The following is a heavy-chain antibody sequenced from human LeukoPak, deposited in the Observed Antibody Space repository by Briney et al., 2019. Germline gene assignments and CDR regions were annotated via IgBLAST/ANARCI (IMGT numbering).Heavy chain of an antibody. J-gene: IGHJ6*03. CDR2: IKQDGSEK. CDR3: ARGVYYHYYYYMDV. V-gene: IGHV3-7*01. Sequence: GGSLRLSCAASGFTFSSYWMSWVRQAPGKGLEWVANIKQDGSEKYYVDSVKGRFTISRDNAKNSLYLQMNSLRAEDTAVYYCARGVYYHYYYYMDVWGKGTTVTVSS. CDR1: GFTFSSYW. D-gene: IGHD5/OR15-5a*01.